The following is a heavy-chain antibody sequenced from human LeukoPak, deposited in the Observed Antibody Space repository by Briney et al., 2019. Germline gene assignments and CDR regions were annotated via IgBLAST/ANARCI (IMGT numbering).Heavy chain of an antibody. Sequence: GESLQISFQGSGCSFTSYWISWVRPMPGKGGGWMGRIDTSDSYNNYSPSFQGHVTISADKSISTAYLQWSSLKASDTAMYYCARPSFGLPYGTDVWGKGTTVTVSS. CDR1: GCSFTSYW. CDR3: ARPSFGLPYGTDV. V-gene: IGHV5-10-1*01. CDR2: IDTSDSYN. J-gene: IGHJ6*04. D-gene: IGHD3-16*01.